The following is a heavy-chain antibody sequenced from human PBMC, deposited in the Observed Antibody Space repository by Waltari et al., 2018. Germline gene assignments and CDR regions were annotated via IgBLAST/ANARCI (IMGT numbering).Heavy chain of an antibody. Sequence: QLQLQESGPGLVKPSETLSLTCTVSGGSIDGSSYYWGWFRQSPGKGLEWIGTIYHTGTTYDKPSLKSRVTLSIDTSKNQFSLKLSSVIATDTAVYYCARLSSTSTGNYYYGLDVWGQGTTVTVSS. D-gene: IGHD3-10*01. V-gene: IGHV4-39*01. J-gene: IGHJ6*02. CDR3: ARLSSTSTGNYYYGLDV. CDR2: IYHTGTT. CDR1: GGSIDGSSYY.